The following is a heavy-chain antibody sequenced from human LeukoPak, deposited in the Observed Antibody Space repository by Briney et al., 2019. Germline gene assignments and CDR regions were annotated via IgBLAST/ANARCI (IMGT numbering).Heavy chain of an antibody. V-gene: IGHV4-39*01. D-gene: IGHD3-22*01. Sequence: PSETLSLTFTVSLGSISSYSYYWGWIRQPPGKGLEWIGSIYYSGSTYNTQYPKSLVSISVDTSKNQYSLKLTSVTAADAAVYYCARHAIDGSGYYFDYFDYWGQGTLVTVSS. CDR3: ARHAIDGSGYYFDYFDY. CDR2: IYYSGST. CDR1: LGSISSYSYY. J-gene: IGHJ4*02.